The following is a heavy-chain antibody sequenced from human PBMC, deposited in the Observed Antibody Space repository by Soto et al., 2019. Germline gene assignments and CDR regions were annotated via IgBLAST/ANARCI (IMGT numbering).Heavy chain of an antibody. V-gene: IGHV3-7*01. CDR1: RFTIGNYW. D-gene: IGHD3-10*01. Sequence: EVLLVESGGGLVQPGGSLTLSCAASRFTIGNYWMNWVRQAPGKGLEWVANIKGDGSEKYYVGSVEGRFTNSRDNTKNSLDLQMNSLRVEDTAVYYCAAGFPPDFWGQGTLVTVSS. CDR2: IKGDGSEK. J-gene: IGHJ4*02. CDR3: AAGFPPDF.